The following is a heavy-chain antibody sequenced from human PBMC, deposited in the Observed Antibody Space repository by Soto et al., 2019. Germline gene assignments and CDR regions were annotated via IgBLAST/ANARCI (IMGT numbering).Heavy chain of an antibody. CDR1: GYTFTGYY. Sequence: GASVKVSCKASGYTFTGYYMHWVRQAPGQGLEWMGWINPNSGGTNYAQKFQGRVTMTRDTSISTAYMELSRLRSDDTAVYYCAIEGSSGVGYYYYGMDVWGQGTTVTVSS. J-gene: IGHJ6*02. CDR3: AIEGSSGVGYYYYGMDV. CDR2: INPNSGGT. D-gene: IGHD6-6*01. V-gene: IGHV1-2*02.